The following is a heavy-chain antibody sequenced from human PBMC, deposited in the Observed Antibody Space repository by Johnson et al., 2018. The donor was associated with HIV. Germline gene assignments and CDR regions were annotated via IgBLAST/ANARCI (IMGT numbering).Heavy chain of an antibody. CDR2: INWNGGST. D-gene: IGHD3-22*01. V-gene: IGHV3-20*04. Sequence: VQLVESGGGLVQPGGSLRLSCATSGFIFDDYAMGWVRQVPGKGLEWVSGINWNGGSTAYADSVKGRFTISRDNAKNSLYLQMDSLRAKDTALYYCANETRDSRSAFDIWGQGTMVTVSS. CDR1: GFIFDDYA. CDR3: ANETRDSRSAFDI. J-gene: IGHJ3*02.